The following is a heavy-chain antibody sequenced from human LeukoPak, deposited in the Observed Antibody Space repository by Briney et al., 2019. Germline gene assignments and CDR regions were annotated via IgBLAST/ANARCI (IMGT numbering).Heavy chain of an antibody. D-gene: IGHD6-13*01. Sequence: ASVKVSCKATGYTFTPNHIHWMRQAPGQALAWMGCNSNGGGTKYAPKFQGRVTMTRDTAISTAYMELSTLRFDDTAVYYCARGFGSSWFDYWGQGSLVTVSS. CDR2: NSNGGGT. CDR3: ARGFGSSWFDY. CDR1: GYTFTPNH. V-gene: IGHV1-2*02. J-gene: IGHJ4*02.